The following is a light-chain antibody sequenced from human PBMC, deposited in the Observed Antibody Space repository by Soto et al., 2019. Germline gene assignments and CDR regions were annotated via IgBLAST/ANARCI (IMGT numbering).Light chain of an antibody. J-gene: IGKJ1*01. CDR1: QSVDTC. Sequence: DIQMTQSPSTLSASVGDRVTITCRASQSVDTCLAWYQQKPGKAPHLLIYKASSVETGVPSRFSGSESVTEFTLTISSLQPDDFATYYCQQFYRYPWTFGQGTKVEIK. V-gene: IGKV1-5*03. CDR2: KAS. CDR3: QQFYRYPWT.